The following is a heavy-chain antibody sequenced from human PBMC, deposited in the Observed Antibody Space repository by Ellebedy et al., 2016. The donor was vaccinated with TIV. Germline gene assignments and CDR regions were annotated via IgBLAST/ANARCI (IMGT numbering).Heavy chain of an antibody. D-gene: IGHD6-19*01. V-gene: IGHV3-74*01. CDR3: ARGSSSGWYPNWLDP. CDR1: GFTFSSYW. J-gene: IGHJ5*02. Sequence: PGGSLRLSCAASGFTFSSYWMHWVRQAPGKGLVWVSRINSDGSSTSYADSVKGRFTISRENAKNTLYLQMNSLRADDTAVYYCARGSSSGWYPNWLDPWGQGTLVTVSS. CDR2: INSDGSST.